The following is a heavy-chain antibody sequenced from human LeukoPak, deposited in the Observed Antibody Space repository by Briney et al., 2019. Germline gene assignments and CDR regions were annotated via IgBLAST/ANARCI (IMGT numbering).Heavy chain of an antibody. CDR1: GFTFSSYG. CDR3: AKDGNIAAAGTAKIIDY. D-gene: IGHD6-13*01. V-gene: IGHV3-30*18. J-gene: IGHJ4*02. CDR2: ISYDGSNK. Sequence: PGRSLRLPCAASGFTFSSYGMHWVRQAPGKGLEWVAVISYDGSNKYYADSVKGRFTISRDNSKNTLYLQMNSLRAEDTAVYYCAKDGNIAAAGTAKIIDYWGQGTLVTVSS.